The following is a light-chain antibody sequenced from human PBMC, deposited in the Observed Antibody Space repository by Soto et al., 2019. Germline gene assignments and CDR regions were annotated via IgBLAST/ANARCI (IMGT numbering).Light chain of an antibody. CDR2: SAF. V-gene: IGKV3-20*01. Sequence: EIMLTQSPGTLSLSPGERATLSCRASQSLSGGYLAWFQQKPGQTPRLLINSAFNRATDIPDRFSGSGSGTDFTLTISRLEPEDFVVYYCQQNGSLPITCGQGTRLEIK. CDR3: QQNGSLPIT. CDR1: QSLSGGY. J-gene: IGKJ5*01.